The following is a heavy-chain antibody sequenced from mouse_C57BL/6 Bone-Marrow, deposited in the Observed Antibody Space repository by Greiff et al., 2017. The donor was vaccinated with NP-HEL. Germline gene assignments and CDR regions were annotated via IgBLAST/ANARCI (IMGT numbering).Heavy chain of an antibody. CDR3: ARDDYYVSYYAMDY. Sequence: QVQLQQSGPGLVAPSQSLSITCTVSGFSLTSYGVHWVRQPPGKGLEWLVVIWSDGSTTYNSALKSRLSISKDNSKSQVFLKMNSLQTDDTAMYYCARDDYYVSYYAMDYWGQGTSVTVSS. CDR1: GFSLTSYG. CDR2: IWSDGST. V-gene: IGHV2-6*03. J-gene: IGHJ4*01. D-gene: IGHD2-3*01.